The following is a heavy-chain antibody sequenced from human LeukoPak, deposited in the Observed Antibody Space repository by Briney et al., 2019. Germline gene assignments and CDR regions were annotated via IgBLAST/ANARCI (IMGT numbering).Heavy chain of an antibody. CDR1: GGSISSYY. D-gene: IGHD1/OR15-1a*01. J-gene: IGHJ4*02. V-gene: IGHV4-59*01. CDR3: ARVVWDNPYFDY. CDR2: IYYSGST. Sequence: SETLSLTSTVSGGSISSYYWSWIRQPPGKGLEWIGYIYYSGSTNYNPSLKSRVTISVDTSKNQFSLKLSSVTAADTAVYYCARVVWDNPYFDYWGQGTLVTVSS.